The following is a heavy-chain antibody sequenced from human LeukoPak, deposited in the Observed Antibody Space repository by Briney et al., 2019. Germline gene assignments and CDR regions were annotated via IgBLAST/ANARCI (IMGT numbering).Heavy chain of an antibody. V-gene: IGHV4-34*01. CDR2: INHSGST. CDR3: ARGPIFIRVRVLITYFDY. CDR1: GGSFSGYY. D-gene: IGHD3-10*01. J-gene: IGHJ4*02. Sequence: SETLSLTCAVYGGSFSGYYWSWIRQPPGKGLEWIGEINHSGSTNYNPSLTSRVTISVDTSKNHFSLRLSSVTAADTALYYCARGPIFIRVRVLITYFDYWGQGTLVTVSS.